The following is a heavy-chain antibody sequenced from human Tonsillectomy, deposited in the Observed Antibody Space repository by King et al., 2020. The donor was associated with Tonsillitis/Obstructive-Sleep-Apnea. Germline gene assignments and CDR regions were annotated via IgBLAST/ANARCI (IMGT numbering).Heavy chain of an antibody. CDR2: INTNTGNP. J-gene: IGHJ4*02. CDR3: ARSGPGVPADIASLLYY. CDR1: GYTFTSYA. V-gene: IGHV7-4-1*02. D-gene: IGHD2-2*01. Sequence: QVQLVQSGSELKKPGASVKVSCKASGYTFTSYAMNWVRQSPGQGLEWMGWINTNTGNPTYAQGFTGRFVFSLDTSVSTAYLQISSLRAEDTAVYYCARSGPGVPADIASLLYYWGQGTLVTVSS.